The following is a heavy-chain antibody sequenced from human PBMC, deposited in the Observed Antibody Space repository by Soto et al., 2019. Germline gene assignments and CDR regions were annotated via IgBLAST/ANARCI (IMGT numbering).Heavy chain of an antibody. V-gene: IGHV1-18*01. Sequence: ASVQVSCKASGYTFTSYGISWVRQAPGQGLEWMGWISAYNGNTNYAQKLQGRVTMTTDTSTSTAYMELRSLRSDDTAVYYCARDLGEYSSSSGYYYYYYGMDVWGQGTTVTVSS. CDR3: ARDLGEYSSSSGYYYYYYGMDV. CDR1: GYTFTSYG. CDR2: ISAYNGNT. D-gene: IGHD6-6*01. J-gene: IGHJ6*02.